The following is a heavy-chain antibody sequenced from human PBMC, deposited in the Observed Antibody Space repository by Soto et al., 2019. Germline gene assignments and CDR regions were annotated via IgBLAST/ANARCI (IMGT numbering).Heavy chain of an antibody. D-gene: IGHD3-3*01. J-gene: IGHJ4*02. CDR2: IIPFFGTA. Sequence: GASVKVSCKTSGGTFSTFGISWVRQAPGQGLEWMGGIIPFFGTAEYSQKFQGRVTITADESTSTAYMELSSLRSEDTAVYYCARGEITTIFGVVIPFFDYWGQGTLVTVSS. V-gene: IGHV1-69*13. CDR1: GGTFSTFG. CDR3: ARGEITTIFGVVIPFFDY.